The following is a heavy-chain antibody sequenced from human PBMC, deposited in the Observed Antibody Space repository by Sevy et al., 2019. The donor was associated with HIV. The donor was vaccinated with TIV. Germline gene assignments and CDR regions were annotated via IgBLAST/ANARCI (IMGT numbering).Heavy chain of an antibody. CDR3: AREVDSGNYYDH. Sequence: GASVKVSCKASGYTFTDYYIHWVRQAPGQGLEWMGWINPDSGGTNFVQKFQGWVTMTRDTSISTAYMELRRLKSDDTAVYYCAREVDSGNYYDHWGQGTLVTVSS. CDR1: GYTFTDYY. CDR2: INPDSGGT. V-gene: IGHV1-2*04. J-gene: IGHJ4*02. D-gene: IGHD1-26*01.